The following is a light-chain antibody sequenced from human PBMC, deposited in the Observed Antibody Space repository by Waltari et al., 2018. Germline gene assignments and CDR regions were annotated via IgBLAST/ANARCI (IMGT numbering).Light chain of an antibody. CDR3: CSYAGSSTFV. J-gene: IGLJ1*01. CDR2: EVS. V-gene: IGLV2-23*02. Sequence: QSALTQPASVSGSPGQSITISCTGTSSDVGRYNLFSWYQQHPGKAPKLRSDEVSKRPSGVSKRCAGSKSGNTASLTISGLQAEDEADYYCCSYAGSSTFVFGTGTKVTVL. CDR1: SSDVGRYNL.